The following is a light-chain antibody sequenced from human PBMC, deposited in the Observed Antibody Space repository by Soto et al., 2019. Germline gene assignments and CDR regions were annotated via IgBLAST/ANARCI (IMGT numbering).Light chain of an antibody. V-gene: IGLV2-14*01. CDR1: SSDVGGYNY. CDR2: DVS. J-gene: IGLJ1*01. Sequence: SVLPQPASVSVSPGQSITISCTGTSSDVGGYNYVSWYQQHPGKAPKLMIYDVSNRPSGVSNRFSGSKSGNTASLTISGLQAEDEADYYCSSYTSSSTLPYVFGTGTKVTVL. CDR3: SSYTSSSTLPYV.